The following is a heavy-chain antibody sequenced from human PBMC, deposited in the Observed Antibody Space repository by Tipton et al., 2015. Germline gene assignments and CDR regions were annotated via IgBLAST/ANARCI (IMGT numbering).Heavy chain of an antibody. CDR2: MSYDGNNK. Sequence: SLRLSCAASGFTFINYGIHWVRQAPGKGLEWVAVMSYDGNNKYYADSVKGRFTISRDNSKNTLYLQMNSLRAEDTAVYYCAKLGGWRFLDKGALGMDVWGQGTTVTVSS. CDR3: AKLGGWRFLDKGALGMDV. CDR1: GFTFINYG. V-gene: IGHV3-30*18. J-gene: IGHJ6*02. D-gene: IGHD3-3*01.